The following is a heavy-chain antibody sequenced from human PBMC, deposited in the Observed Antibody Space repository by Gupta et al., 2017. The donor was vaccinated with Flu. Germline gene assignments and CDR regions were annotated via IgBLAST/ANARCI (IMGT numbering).Heavy chain of an antibody. Sequence: GYTFTSYYMDWVRQAPGQGPEWMGWINITSGATKYAQKFQGRVTMTRDMSINTAHMELSTLRSDDTAVYYCARDKDWDLDYWGQGTLVTVSS. CDR2: INITSGAT. CDR1: GYTFTSYY. J-gene: IGHJ4*02. CDR3: ARDKDWDLDY. V-gene: IGHV1-2*02. D-gene: IGHD3-9*01.